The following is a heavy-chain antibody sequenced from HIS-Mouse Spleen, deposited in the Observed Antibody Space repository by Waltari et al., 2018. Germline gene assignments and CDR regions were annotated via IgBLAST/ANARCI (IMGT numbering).Heavy chain of an antibody. CDR2: IYDSGST. Sequence: QLQLQESGPGLVKPSETLSLTCTVSGCSISSSSYYWGWIRQPPGKGLEWIGSIYDSGSTYYNPSLKRRVTISVDTSKNQFSLKLSSVTAADTAVYYCAREIPYSSSWYDWYFDLWGRGTLVTVSS. CDR1: GCSISSSSYY. CDR3: AREIPYSSSWYDWYFDL. V-gene: IGHV4-39*07. D-gene: IGHD6-13*01. J-gene: IGHJ2*01.